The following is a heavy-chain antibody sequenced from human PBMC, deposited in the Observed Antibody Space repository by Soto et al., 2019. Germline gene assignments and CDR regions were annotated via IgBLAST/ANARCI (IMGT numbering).Heavy chain of an antibody. D-gene: IGHD6-13*01. CDR2: ISYDGSNK. CDR1: GFTFSSYA. CDR3: ARGGRSSSWLDY. Sequence: QVQLVESGGGVVQPGRSLRLSCAASGFTFSSYAMHWVRQAPGKGLEWVAVISYDGSNKYYADSVKGRFTISRDNSKNRLYLQMNSLRAEDTAVYYWARGGRSSSWLDYWGQGTLVTVSS. J-gene: IGHJ4*02. V-gene: IGHV3-30-3*01.